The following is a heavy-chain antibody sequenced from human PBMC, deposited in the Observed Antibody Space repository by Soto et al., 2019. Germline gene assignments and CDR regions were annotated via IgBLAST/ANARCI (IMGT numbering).Heavy chain of an antibody. CDR3: ARAADIWFGGVIAD. V-gene: IGHV3-11*01. Sequence: VQLVESGGGLVKPGGSLRLSCAASGFTFTDDYMSWIRQAPGKGLEWVSYISSGSTIYYADSVKGRFTISRDNAKNSLYLQMNSLRAEDTAVYYCARAADIWFGGVIADWGQGTLVTVSS. CDR2: ISSGSTI. J-gene: IGHJ4*02. D-gene: IGHD3-10*01. CDR1: GFTFTDDY.